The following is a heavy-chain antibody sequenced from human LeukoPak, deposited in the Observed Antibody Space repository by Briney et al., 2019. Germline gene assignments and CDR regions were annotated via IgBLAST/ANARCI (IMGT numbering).Heavy chain of an antibody. CDR1: GYSLSSGYY. CDR2: IYHSGST. V-gene: IGHV4-38-2*01. D-gene: IGHD2-2*01. J-gene: IGHJ3*02. Sequence: SETLSLTCAVSGYSLSSGYYWGWIRQPPGKGLGWIGSIYHSGSTYYNPSLKSRVTISVDTSKNPFSLKLSSVTAADTAVYYCARHRSGVVVAAAADAFDIWGQGTMVTVSS. CDR3: ARHRSGVVVAAAADAFDI.